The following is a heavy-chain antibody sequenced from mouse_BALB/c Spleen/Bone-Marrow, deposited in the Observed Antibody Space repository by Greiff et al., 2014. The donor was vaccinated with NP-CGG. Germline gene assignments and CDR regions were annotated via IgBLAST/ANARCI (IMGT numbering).Heavy chain of an antibody. CDR2: IWAGGST. CDR1: GFSLTNYG. J-gene: IGHJ2*01. V-gene: IGHV2-9*02. D-gene: IGHD1-2*01. CDR3: ASSLQRLRGYYFDF. Sequence: VHLVESGPGLVAPSQSLSITCTVSGFSLTNYGVHWVRQPPGKGLEWLGVIWAGGSTNYNLALMSRLTISKDNSKSQVFLKMNSLQTDDTGMYYCASSLQRLRGYYFDFWGQGTTLTVSS.